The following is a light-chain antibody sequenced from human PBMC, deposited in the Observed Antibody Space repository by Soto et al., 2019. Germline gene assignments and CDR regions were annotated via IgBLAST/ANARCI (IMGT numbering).Light chain of an antibody. CDR2: GAS. V-gene: IGKV3-15*01. Sequence: VMTQSPLSLPVTPGEPASISCRASRSVSSSYLAWYQQKPGQSPRLLIYGASTRASGIPARFSGSGSGTEFTLTISSLQSEDFAVYYCQQYNNWPLTFGQGTNVDIK. CDR1: RSVSSSY. CDR3: QQYNNWPLT. J-gene: IGKJ1*01.